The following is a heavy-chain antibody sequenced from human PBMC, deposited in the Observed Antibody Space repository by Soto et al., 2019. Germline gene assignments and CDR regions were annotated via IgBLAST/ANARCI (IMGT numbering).Heavy chain of an antibody. J-gene: IGHJ4*02. Sequence: QVQLQESGPGLVKPSETLSLTCTVSGVSITYSYWNWVRQPPGKGLEWIGFIYYSGSIKYNPSLGSRVTMSVDTSKNQLSLKLPSVTATDTAVYYCARGGGSFSSGWYYDYWGQGTLVTVSS. D-gene: IGHD6-19*01. V-gene: IGHV4-59*08. CDR3: ARGGGSFSSGWYYDY. CDR1: GVSITYSY. CDR2: IYYSGSI.